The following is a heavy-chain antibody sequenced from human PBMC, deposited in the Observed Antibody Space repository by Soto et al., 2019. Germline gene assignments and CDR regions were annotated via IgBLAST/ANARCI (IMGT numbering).Heavy chain of an antibody. V-gene: IGHV3-23*01. D-gene: IGHD3-9*01. CDR3: AKGGDFYDFVTGYYLTGHYFDY. CDR1: GFIFNNYA. CDR2: ISAGGGSP. Sequence: GGSLRLSCAASGFIFNNYAMSWVRQAPVKGLEWVSFISAGGGSPNYADSVKGRFTISRDNSKNMVYLQMNSLRAEDTAVYYCAKGGDFYDFVTGYYLTGHYFDYWGQGTPVNV. J-gene: IGHJ4*02.